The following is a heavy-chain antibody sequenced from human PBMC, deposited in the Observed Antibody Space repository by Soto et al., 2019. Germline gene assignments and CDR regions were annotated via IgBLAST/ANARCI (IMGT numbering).Heavy chain of an antibody. Sequence: SETLSLTCTVSGGSISSGGYYWSWIRQHPGKGLEWIGYIYYSGSTYYNPSLKSRVTISVDTSKNQFSLKLSSVTAADTAVYYCARDRQEWGTTYYYGMDVWGQGTTVTVSS. D-gene: IGHD1-1*01. J-gene: IGHJ6*02. CDR1: GGSISSGGYY. CDR2: IYYSGST. V-gene: IGHV4-31*03. CDR3: ARDRQEWGTTYYYGMDV.